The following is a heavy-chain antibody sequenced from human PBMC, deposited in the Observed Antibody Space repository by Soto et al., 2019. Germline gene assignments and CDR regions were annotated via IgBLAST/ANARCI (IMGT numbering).Heavy chain of an antibody. Sequence: GGSLRLSCVASGFSLSDYXVXWVXXXXXXXXXWVSFISSDSRTIYYADSVEGRFTVSRDNARNSVSLQMDSLRDEDAAVYYCARIKLVEWFFINVDVYDMDVWGQGTPVTV. CDR3: ARIKLVEWFFINVDVYDMDV. J-gene: IGHJ6*02. CDR2: ISSDSRTI. CDR1: GFSLSDYX. D-gene: IGHD3-3*01. V-gene: IGHV3-48*02.